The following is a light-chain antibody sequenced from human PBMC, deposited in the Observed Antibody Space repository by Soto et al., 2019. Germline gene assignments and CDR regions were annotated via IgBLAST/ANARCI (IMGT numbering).Light chain of an antibody. V-gene: IGKV3-15*01. CDR2: GAT. CDR1: QSVSSD. J-gene: IGKJ1*01. CDR3: QHYGYPQWT. Sequence: EIVMTQSPATLSVSPGERVTLSCRASQSVSSDLAWYHHKPGQAPRLLIHGATTRATGIPARFSGSGSGTEFTLTISSLQPEDFAVYYCQHYGYPQWTFGQGTKVDIK.